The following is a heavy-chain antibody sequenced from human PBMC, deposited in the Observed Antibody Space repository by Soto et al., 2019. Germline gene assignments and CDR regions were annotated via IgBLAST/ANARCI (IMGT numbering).Heavy chain of an antibody. CDR2: IYYSGST. V-gene: IGHV4-59*01. D-gene: IGHD2-21*01. CDR1: GGSISSYY. Sequence: SETLSLTCTVSGGSISSYYWSWIRQPPGKGLEWIGYIYYSGSTNYNPSLKSRVTISVDTSKNQFSLKLSSVTAADTAVYYCARNKALGDHLDYWGQGTLVTVSS. J-gene: IGHJ4*02. CDR3: ARNKALGDHLDY.